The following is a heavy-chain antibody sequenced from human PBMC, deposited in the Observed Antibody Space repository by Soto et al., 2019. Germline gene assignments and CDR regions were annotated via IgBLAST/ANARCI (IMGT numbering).Heavy chain of an antibody. CDR1: GLAFSPYT. D-gene: IGHD6-13*01. V-gene: IGHV3-21*06. Sequence: GGSLRLSCAASGLAFSPYTMNWVRQAPGKGLEWVSSISDGGGYKYYVDSVKGRFTISRDNTKNSLFLQMNSLRAEDTAVYYCVIESTDSWSSYFYYCGLGTLVTVS. J-gene: IGHJ4*02. CDR2: ISDGGGYK. CDR3: VIESTDSWSSYFYY.